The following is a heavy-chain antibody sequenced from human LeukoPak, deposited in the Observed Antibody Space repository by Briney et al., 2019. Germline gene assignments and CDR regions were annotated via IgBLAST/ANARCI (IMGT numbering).Heavy chain of an antibody. CDR1: GCTFTSYG. V-gene: IGHV1-18*01. CDR2: ISAYNGNT. J-gene: IGHJ6*02. Sequence: ASVKVSCKASGCTFTSYGISWVRQAPGQGLEWMGWISAYNGNTNYAQKLQGRVTMTTDTSTSTAYMELRSLRSDDTAVYYCARVPLDNYYYGMDVWGQGTTVTVSS. CDR3: ARVPLDNYYYGMDV.